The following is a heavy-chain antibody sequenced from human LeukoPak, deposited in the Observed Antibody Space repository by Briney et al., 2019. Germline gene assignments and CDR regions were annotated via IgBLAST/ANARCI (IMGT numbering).Heavy chain of an antibody. CDR2: IYYSGST. Sequence: SETLSLTCTVSGGSISSYYWSWIRQPPGKGLEWIGYIYYSGSTNYNPSLKSRVTISVDTSKNQFSLKLSSVTAADTAAYYCASRGWSRGTSRAFDIWGQGTMVTVSS. D-gene: IGHD1-14*01. V-gene: IGHV4-59*12. CDR3: ASRGWSRGTSRAFDI. CDR1: GGSISSYY. J-gene: IGHJ3*02.